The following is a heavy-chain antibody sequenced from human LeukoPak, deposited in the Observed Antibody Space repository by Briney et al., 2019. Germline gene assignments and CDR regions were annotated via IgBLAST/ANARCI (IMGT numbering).Heavy chain of an antibody. D-gene: IGHD5-24*01. Sequence: SETLSLTCAVYGESFSTYYWSWIRQPPGKGLEWIGEINHSGNTNYNPSLKSRVTISVDTSKNQFSLKLSSVTAADTAVYYCARVDGDGYNIPDYWGQGTLVTVSS. CDR2: INHSGNT. CDR3: ARVDGDGYNIPDY. J-gene: IGHJ4*02. CDR1: GESFSTYY. V-gene: IGHV4-34*01.